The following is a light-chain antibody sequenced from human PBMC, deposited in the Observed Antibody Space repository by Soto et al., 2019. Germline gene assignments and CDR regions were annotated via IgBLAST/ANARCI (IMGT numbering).Light chain of an antibody. CDR2: GAS. CDR3: QQYNNWPPWT. Sequence: EIVMTQSPATLSLSPGERATLSCRASQSVSNNLAWYQQKPGQAPRLLIYGASTRATGIPARFSGSGCGTEITITISSMQSEDLAVYYYQQYNNWPPWTFGQGTKVEIK. J-gene: IGKJ1*01. V-gene: IGKV3-15*01. CDR1: QSVSNN.